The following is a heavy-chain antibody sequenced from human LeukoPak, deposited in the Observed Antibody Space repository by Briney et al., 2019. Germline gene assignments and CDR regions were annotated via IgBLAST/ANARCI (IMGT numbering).Heavy chain of an antibody. D-gene: IGHD3-22*01. Sequence: ASVKVSCKASGYTFTGYYMHWVRQAPGQGLEWMGWINPNSGVTNYVQKFQGRVTMTRDTSISTAYMELSRLRSDDTAVYYCARDWGYYDSVGYCDYRGQGTLVTVSS. CDR3: ARDWGYYDSVGYCDY. CDR2: INPNSGVT. J-gene: IGHJ4*02. V-gene: IGHV1-2*02. CDR1: GYTFTGYY.